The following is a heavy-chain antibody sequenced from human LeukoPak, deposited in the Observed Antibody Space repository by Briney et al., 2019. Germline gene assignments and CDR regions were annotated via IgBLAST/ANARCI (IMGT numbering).Heavy chain of an antibody. D-gene: IGHD3-9*01. V-gene: IGHV3-11*04. CDR1: GFTFSDYY. Sequence: GGALRLSCAASGFTFSDYYMSWIRQAPGKGLEWVSYIRSSGSTIYYADPVKRRFTISSVNAKNSLSLQMNSLRAEYPAVYYCSRGAHFEGCYYYMDVWGKGTTVTASS. J-gene: IGHJ6*03. CDR2: IRSSGSTI. CDR3: SRGAHFEGCYYYMDV.